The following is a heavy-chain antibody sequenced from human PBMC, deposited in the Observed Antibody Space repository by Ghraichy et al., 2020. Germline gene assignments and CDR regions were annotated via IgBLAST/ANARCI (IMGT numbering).Heavy chain of an antibody. Sequence: GESLNISCAASGFTFSSYAMSWVRQAPGKGLEWVSAISGSGGSTYYADSVKGRFTISRDNSKNTLYLQMNSLRAEDTAVYYCAKSPELRYFDWLFPFDPWGQGTLVTVSS. CDR3: AKSPELRYFDWLFPFDP. V-gene: IGHV3-23*01. CDR2: ISGSGGST. J-gene: IGHJ5*02. D-gene: IGHD3-9*01. CDR1: GFTFSSYA.